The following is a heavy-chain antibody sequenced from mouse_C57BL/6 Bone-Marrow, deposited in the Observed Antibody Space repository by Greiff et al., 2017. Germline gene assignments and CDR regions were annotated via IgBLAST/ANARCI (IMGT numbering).Heavy chain of an antibody. CDR1: GYTFTSYD. V-gene: IGHV1-85*01. D-gene: IGHD1-1*01. CDR2: IYPRDGST. J-gene: IGHJ4*01. CDR3: ARDYGSSYEAMDY. Sequence: VQLQQSGAELVKPGASVKLSCKASGYTFTSYDINWVKQRPGQGLEWIGWIYPRDGSTKYNEKFKGKATLTVDTSSSTAYMQLHSLTSEDSAVXVWARDYGSSYEAMDYWGQGTSVTVSS.